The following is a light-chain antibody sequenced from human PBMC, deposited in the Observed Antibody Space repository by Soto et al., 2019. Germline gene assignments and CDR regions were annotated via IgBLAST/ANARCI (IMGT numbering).Light chain of an antibody. CDR2: DVS. CDR1: SSDVGGYKY. Sequence: SVLTRPAYVSGSPGQAIAISCTGTSSDVGGYKYVSWYQQHPGKAPKLMIYDVSNRPSGVSDRFSGSKSGNTASLTISGLQAEDEADYYCTSYTSSSTYVFGTGTKVTVL. V-gene: IGLV2-14*01. CDR3: TSYTSSSTYV. J-gene: IGLJ1*01.